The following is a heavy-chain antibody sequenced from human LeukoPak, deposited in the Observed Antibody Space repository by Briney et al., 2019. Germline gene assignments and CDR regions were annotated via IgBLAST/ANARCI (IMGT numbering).Heavy chain of an antibody. V-gene: IGHV3-9*01. Sequence: GGSLRLSCAASGFTFDDYAMHWVRQAPGKGLEWVSGITWNSDNIEYADSVKGRFTISRDNSKNTLYLQMHSLRAEDTAVYYCAKDPSSGWYLAFDYWGQGTLVTVSS. J-gene: IGHJ4*02. CDR1: GFTFDDYA. CDR2: ITWNSDNI. D-gene: IGHD6-19*01. CDR3: AKDPSSGWYLAFDY.